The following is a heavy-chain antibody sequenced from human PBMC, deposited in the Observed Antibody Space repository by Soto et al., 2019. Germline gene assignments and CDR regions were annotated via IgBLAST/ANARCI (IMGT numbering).Heavy chain of an antibody. J-gene: IGHJ4*02. V-gene: IGHV4-39*01. CDR2: IYYSGST. Sequence: SETLSLTCTVSGGSISSSSYYWGWIRQPPGKGLEWIGSIYYSGSTYYNPSLKSRVTISVDTSKNQFSLKLSSVTAADTAVYYCARSHGPSGSYRFDYWGQGTLFPVSP. CDR1: GGSISSSSYY. D-gene: IGHD1-26*01. CDR3: ARSHGPSGSYRFDY.